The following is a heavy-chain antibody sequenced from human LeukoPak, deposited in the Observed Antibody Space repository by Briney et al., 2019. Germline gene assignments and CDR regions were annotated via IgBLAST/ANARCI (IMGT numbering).Heavy chain of an antibody. CDR2: ISAYNGNT. J-gene: IGHJ6*03. CDR1: GYTFTSYG. V-gene: IGHV1-18*01. Sequence: ASVKVSCKASGYTFTSYGISWVRQAPGQGLEWMGWISAYNGNTNYAQKLQGRVTMTTDTSTSTAYMELRSLRSDDTAVYYCARVLGMVRGVQYYYYYYMDVWGKGTMVTVSS. D-gene: IGHD3-10*01. CDR3: ARVLGMVRGVQYYYYYYMDV.